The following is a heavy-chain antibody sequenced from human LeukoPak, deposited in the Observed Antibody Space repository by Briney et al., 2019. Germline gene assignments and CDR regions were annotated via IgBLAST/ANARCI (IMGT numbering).Heavy chain of an antibody. D-gene: IGHD3-22*01. J-gene: IGHJ2*01. CDR3: ARERTMRYFDL. CDR1: GGSFSGYY. CDR2: INHSGST. Sequence: SETLSRTCAVYGGSFSGYYWSWIRQPPGKGLEWIGEINHSGSTNYNPSLKSRVTISVDTSKNQFSLKLSSVTAADTAVYYCARERTMRYFDLWGRGTLVTVSS. V-gene: IGHV4-34*01.